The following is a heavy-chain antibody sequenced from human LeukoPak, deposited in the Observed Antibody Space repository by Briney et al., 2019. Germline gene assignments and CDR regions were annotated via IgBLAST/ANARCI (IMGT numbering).Heavy chain of an antibody. Sequence: SETLSLTCTVSGGSISSYYWSWIRQPPGKGLEWIGYIYYSGSTNYNPSLKSRVTISVDTSKDQFSLKLSSVTAADTAVYYCARDLAYYDSSGSAYGMDVWGQGTTVTVSS. CDR2: IYYSGST. CDR3: ARDLAYYDSSGSAYGMDV. J-gene: IGHJ6*02. V-gene: IGHV4-59*01. D-gene: IGHD3-22*01. CDR1: GGSISSYY.